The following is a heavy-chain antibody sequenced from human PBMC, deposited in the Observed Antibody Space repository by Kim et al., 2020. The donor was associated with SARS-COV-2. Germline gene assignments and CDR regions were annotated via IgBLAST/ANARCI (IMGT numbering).Heavy chain of an antibody. CDR1: GGSFSGYY. CDR3: ARGRLRPGSSWYRGGDY. J-gene: IGHJ4*02. V-gene: IGHV4-34*01. D-gene: IGHD6-13*01. Sequence: SETLSLTCAVYGGSFSGYYWSWIRQPPGKGLEWIGEINHSGSTNYNPSLKSRVTISVDTSKNQFSLKLSSVTAADTAVYYCARGRLRPGSSWYRGGDYWGQGTLVTVSS. CDR2: INHSGST.